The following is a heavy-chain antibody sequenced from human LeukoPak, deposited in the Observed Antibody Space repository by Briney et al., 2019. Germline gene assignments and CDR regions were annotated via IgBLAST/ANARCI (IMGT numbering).Heavy chain of an antibody. D-gene: IGHD1-26*01. CDR2: MNPNSGNT. CDR1: GYTFTSYD. V-gene: IGHV1-8*03. CDR3: ARGWELLHYFDY. Sequence: ASVKVSCKASGYTFTSYDINWVRQATGQGLEWMGWMNPNSGNTGYAQKFQGRVTITRNTSISTAYMELSSLRSEDTAVYYCARGWELLHYFDYWGQGTLVTVSS. J-gene: IGHJ4*02.